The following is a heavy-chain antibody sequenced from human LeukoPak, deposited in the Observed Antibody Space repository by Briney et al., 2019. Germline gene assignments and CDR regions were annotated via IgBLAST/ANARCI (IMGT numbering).Heavy chain of an antibody. D-gene: IGHD2-21*01. J-gene: IGHJ3*02. CDR1: GFTFSDYY. CDR3: ARVGIRISHAFDI. CDR2: ISSSGSTI. Sequence: PGGSLRLSCAASGFTFSDYYMSWIRQAPGKGLEWVSYISSSGSTIYYADSVRGRFTISRDNAKNSLYLQMNSLRAEDTAVYYCARVGIRISHAFDIWGQGTMVTVSS. V-gene: IGHV3-11*04.